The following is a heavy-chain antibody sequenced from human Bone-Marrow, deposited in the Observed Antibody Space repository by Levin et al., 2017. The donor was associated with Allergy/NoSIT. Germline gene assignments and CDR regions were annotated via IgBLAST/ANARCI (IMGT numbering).Heavy chain of an antibody. J-gene: IGHJ4*02. CDR1: GGSLGDFY. Sequence: PSETLSLTCNISGGSLGDFYWSWIRQAPGKGLEWIGDINHAGHSNVNPSLENRVSVSVDPSKNQFSLRLKSLSGADTAMYYCARDSLTLMRGVPLDIWGRGILVTVSS. CDR2: INHAGHS. CDR3: ARDSLTLMRGVPLDI. D-gene: IGHD3-10*01. V-gene: IGHV4-34*01.